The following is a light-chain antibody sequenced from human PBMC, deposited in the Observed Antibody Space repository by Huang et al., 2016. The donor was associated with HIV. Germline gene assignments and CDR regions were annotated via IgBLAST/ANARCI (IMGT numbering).Light chain of an antibody. CDR2: GAS. J-gene: IGKJ2*03. V-gene: IGKV3-20*01. Sequence: EIVLTQSPDTLSLSPGERATVSCRASQSVTRNYLAWYQQRSGQAPKLLIYGASTMATGSPDRFSGSGSGTDFTLTISRLAPEDFAVYYCQQFGSSPPYSFGQGTKLEIK. CDR3: QQFGSSPPYS. CDR1: QSVTRNY.